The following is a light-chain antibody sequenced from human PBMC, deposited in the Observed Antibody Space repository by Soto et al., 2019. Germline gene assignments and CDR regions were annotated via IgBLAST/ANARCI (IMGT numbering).Light chain of an antibody. CDR1: SSDIGGYKY. Sequence: QSVLTPPASVSGSLGQSITISCTGTSSDIGGYKYVSWYQQHPGKAPKLIIFEVSNRPSGVSDRFSGSNSGNTASLTISGLQAEDEADYYCTSYSRYRVLVFGGGTK. CDR2: EVS. CDR3: TSYSRYRVLV. V-gene: IGLV2-14*01. J-gene: IGLJ3*02.